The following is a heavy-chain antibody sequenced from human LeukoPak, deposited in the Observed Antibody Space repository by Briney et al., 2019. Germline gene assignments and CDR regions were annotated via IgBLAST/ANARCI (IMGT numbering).Heavy chain of an antibody. CDR1: GGSISSGSYY. J-gene: IGHJ6*03. D-gene: IGHD3-10*01. CDR2: IYTSGST. Sequence: PSETLSLTCTVSGGSISSGSYYWSWIRQPAGKGLEWIGRIYTSGSTNYNPSLKSRVTISVDTSKNQFSLKLSSVTAADTAVYYCARDNSGSYYYYYMDVWGKGTTVTISS. V-gene: IGHV4-61*02. CDR3: ARDNSGSYYYYYMDV.